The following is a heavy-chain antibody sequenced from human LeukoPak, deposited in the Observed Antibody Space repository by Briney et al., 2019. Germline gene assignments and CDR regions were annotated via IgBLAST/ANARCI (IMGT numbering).Heavy chain of an antibody. D-gene: IGHD5-18*01. CDR2: LSGSGGST. CDR1: GFTFSSYA. V-gene: IGHV3-23*01. Sequence: GGSLRLSCAASGFTFSSYAMSWVRQAPGKGLEWVSALSGSGGSTYYADSVTGRFTISRDNSKNTLYLQMNNLRAEDTAVYYCAKDPRGYSYGRNGGGRSTGYYFDYWGQGTLVTVSS. J-gene: IGHJ4*02. CDR3: AKDPRGYSYGRNGGGRSTGYYFDY.